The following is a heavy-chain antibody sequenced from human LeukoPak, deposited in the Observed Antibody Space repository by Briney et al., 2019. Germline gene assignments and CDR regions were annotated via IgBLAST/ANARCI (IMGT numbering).Heavy chain of an antibody. Sequence: PSETLSLTCSVSGDSISGSDYYWSWIRQPPGKGLEWIGEINHSGSTNYNPSLKSRVTISVDTSKNQFSLKLSSVTAADTAVYYCARIATQARTTVTTWGVDYWGQGTLVTVSS. J-gene: IGHJ4*02. CDR3: ARIATQARTTVTTWGVDY. D-gene: IGHD4-17*01. CDR1: GDSISGSDYY. V-gene: IGHV4-39*07. CDR2: INHSGST.